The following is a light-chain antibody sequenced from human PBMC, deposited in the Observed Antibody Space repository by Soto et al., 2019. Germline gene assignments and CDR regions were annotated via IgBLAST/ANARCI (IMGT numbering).Light chain of an antibody. CDR2: GVS. V-gene: IGLV2-14*03. Sequence: QSVLTQPASVSGSPGQSITISCTGTSSDVGGYNYVSWYQQHPGKVPKLMIYGVSNRPSGVSNRFSGSKSGNTASLTISGLQAEDEAAYYCSSYTTSPLSYVFGTGTKVTVL. CDR1: SSDVGGYNY. J-gene: IGLJ1*01. CDR3: SSYTTSPLSYV.